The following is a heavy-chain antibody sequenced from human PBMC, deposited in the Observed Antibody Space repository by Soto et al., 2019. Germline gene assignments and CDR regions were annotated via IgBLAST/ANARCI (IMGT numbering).Heavy chain of an antibody. CDR3: ASDSCPVISLWFDP. CDR2: INAGNGNT. D-gene: IGHD2-15*01. CDR1: GYTFTSYA. J-gene: IGHJ5*02. Sequence: QVPLVQSGAEVKKPGASVKVSCKASGYTFTSYAMHWVRQAPGQRLECMGWINAGNGNTKYSQKFQGRVTITRDTSASTDYMGLISLRSEDTAVYYCASDSCPVISLWFDPWGQGPLVTVSS. V-gene: IGHV1-3*01.